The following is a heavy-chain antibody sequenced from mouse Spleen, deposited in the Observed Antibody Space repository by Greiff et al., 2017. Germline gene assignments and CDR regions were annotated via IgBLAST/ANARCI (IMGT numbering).Heavy chain of an antibody. V-gene: IGHV1-7*01. D-gene: IGHD2-4*01. J-gene: IGHJ2*01. CDR2: INPSSGYT. CDR3: ARSSMITYYFDY. Sequence: QVHVKQSGAELAKPGASVKLSCKASGYTFTSYWMHWVKQRPGQGLEWIGYINPSSGYTKYNQKFKDKATLTADKSSSTAYMQLSSLTYEDSAVYYCARSSMITYYFDYWGQGTTLTVSS. CDR1: GYTFTSYW.